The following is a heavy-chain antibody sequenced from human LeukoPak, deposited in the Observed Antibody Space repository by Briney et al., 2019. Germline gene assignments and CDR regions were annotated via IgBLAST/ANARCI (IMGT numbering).Heavy chain of an antibody. CDR2: ISGSGGST. V-gene: IGHV3-23*01. CDR1: GFTFSSYA. D-gene: IGHD2-2*01. J-gene: IGHJ5*02. CDR3: AKDGWGYQLLYNWFDP. Sequence: GGSPRLSCAASGFTFSSYAMSWVHQAPGKGLEWVSAISGSGGSTYYADSVKGRFTISRDNSKNTLYLQMNGLRAEDTAVYYCAKDGWGYQLLYNWFDPWGQGTLVTVSS.